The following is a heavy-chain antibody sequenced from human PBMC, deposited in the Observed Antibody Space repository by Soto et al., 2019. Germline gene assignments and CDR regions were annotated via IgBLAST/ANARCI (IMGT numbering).Heavy chain of an antibody. CDR1: GHTFTSYG. CDR2: ISAHNGNT. CDR3: ARGRYGDY. V-gene: IGHV1-18*01. J-gene: IGHJ4*02. D-gene: IGHD1-1*01. Sequence: QVHLVHSGAEVKKPGASVKVSCKASGHTFTSYGITWVRQAPGQGLEWMGWISAHNGNTDYAQKLQGRVIVTRDTSTSTAYMELRSLISDDTAVYYCARGRYGDYWGQGALVTVSS.